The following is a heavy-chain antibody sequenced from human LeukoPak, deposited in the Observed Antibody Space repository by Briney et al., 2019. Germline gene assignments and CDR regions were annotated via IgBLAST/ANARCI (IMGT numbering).Heavy chain of an antibody. CDR3: ARVGATGYYYYYGMDV. J-gene: IGHJ6*02. Sequence: GGSLRLSCAASGFTFSNYWMSWVRQAPGKGLEWVANIKQDGSEKFYVDSVKGRFTISRDNAKNSLYLQMNSLRAEDTAVYYCARVGATGYYYYYGMDVWGQGTTVTVSS. D-gene: IGHD1-26*01. CDR2: IKQDGSEK. V-gene: IGHV3-7*01. CDR1: GFTFSNYW.